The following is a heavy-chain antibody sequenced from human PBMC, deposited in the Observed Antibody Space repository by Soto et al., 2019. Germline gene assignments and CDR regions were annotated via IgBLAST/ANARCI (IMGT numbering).Heavy chain of an antibody. CDR2: INPSGGST. J-gene: IGHJ6*02. Sequence: ASVKVSCKASGYTFTSYYMHWVRQAPGQGLEWMGIINPSGGSTSYAQKFQGRVTMTRDTSTSTVYMELSNLRSEDTAVYYCARDTSVLATILVYYYGMDVWGQGTTVTVSS. CDR1: GYTFTSYY. CDR3: ARDTSVLATILVYYYGMDV. V-gene: IGHV1-46*01. D-gene: IGHD5-12*01.